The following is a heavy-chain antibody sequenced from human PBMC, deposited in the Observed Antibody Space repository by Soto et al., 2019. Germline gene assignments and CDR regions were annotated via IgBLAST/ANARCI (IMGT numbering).Heavy chain of an antibody. CDR2: ISSSSSYI. CDR3: ARVGTRGLRPGLIDY. D-gene: IGHD4-17*01. CDR1: GFTFSSYS. J-gene: IGHJ4*02. V-gene: IGHV3-21*01. Sequence: EVQLVESGGGLVKPGGSLRLSCAASGFTFSSYSMNWVRQAPGKGLEWVSSISSSSSYIYYADSVKGRFTISRDNAKNSLYLQMNSRRAEDTAVYYCARVGTRGLRPGLIDYWGQGTLVTVSS.